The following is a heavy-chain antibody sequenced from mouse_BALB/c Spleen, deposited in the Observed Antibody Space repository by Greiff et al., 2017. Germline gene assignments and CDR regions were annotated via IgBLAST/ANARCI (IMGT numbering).Heavy chain of an antibody. J-gene: IGHJ2*01. CDR1: GYTFTDYW. D-gene: IGHD2-1*01. Sequence: QGQLQQPGAELVMPGASVKMSCKASGYTFTDYWMHWVKQRPGQGLEWIGAIDTSDSYTSYNQKFKGKATLTVDESSSTAYMQLSSLTSEDSAVYYCARDGKGDYWGQGTTLTVSS. CDR2: IDTSDSYT. CDR3: ARDGKGDY. V-gene: IGHV1-69*01.